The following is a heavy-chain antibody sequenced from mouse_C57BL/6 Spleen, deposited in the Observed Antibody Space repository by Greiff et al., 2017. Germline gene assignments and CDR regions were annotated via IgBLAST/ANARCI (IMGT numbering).Heavy chain of an antibody. J-gene: IGHJ2*01. Sequence: EVQLQQSGPELVKPGASVKISCKASGYTFTDYYMNWVKQSHGKSLEWIGDINPNNGGTSYNQKFKGKATLTVDKSSSTAYMELRSLTSEDSAVYYCARPYGYFDYWGQGTTLTVSS. D-gene: IGHD1-1*01. CDR1: GYTFTDYY. CDR2: INPNNGGT. V-gene: IGHV1-26*01. CDR3: ARPYGYFDY.